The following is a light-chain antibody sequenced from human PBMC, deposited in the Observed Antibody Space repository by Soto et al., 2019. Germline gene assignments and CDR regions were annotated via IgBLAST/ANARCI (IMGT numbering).Light chain of an antibody. CDR2: GAS. J-gene: IGKJ1*01. CDR1: QSVGNN. Sequence: VMTQSPATLPVSPGVTVTLSCSASQSVGNNLAWYQQRPGQPPRLLIYGASTRDTGVPTRFSGSGSGTEFTLTITSLQSEDFAVYYCQQYNNWPLWTFGQGTKVDIK. CDR3: QQYNNWPLWT. V-gene: IGKV3D-15*01.